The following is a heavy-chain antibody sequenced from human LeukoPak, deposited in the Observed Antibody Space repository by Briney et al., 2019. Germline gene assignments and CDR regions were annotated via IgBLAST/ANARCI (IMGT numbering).Heavy chain of an antibody. J-gene: IGHJ4*02. V-gene: IGHV3-9*03. D-gene: IGHD6-19*01. CDR2: ISWNSGSI. CDR3: AKDLGSGIAVAGPFDY. CDR1: GFTFDDYA. Sequence: QPGRSLRLSCAASGFTFDDYAMHWVRQAPGKGLEWVSGISWNSGSIGYADSVKGRFTISRDNAKNSLYLQMNSLRAEDMALYYCAKDLGSGIAVAGPFDYWGQGTLVTVSS.